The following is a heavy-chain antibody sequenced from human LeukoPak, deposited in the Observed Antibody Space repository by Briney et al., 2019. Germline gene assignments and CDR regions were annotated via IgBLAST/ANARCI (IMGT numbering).Heavy chain of an antibody. J-gene: IGHJ4*02. D-gene: IGHD3-22*01. Sequence: ASVTVSFKASAYTFTIYDINWVRQAPGQGLEWMGWMNPNSGNTGYAQKFQGRVTMTRNTYISTAYLELSSLRSEDTAVYYCARLYYDSSGYRYYFDYWGQGTLVTVSS. V-gene: IGHV1-8*01. CDR3: ARLYYDSSGYRYYFDY. CDR2: MNPNSGNT. CDR1: AYTFTIYD.